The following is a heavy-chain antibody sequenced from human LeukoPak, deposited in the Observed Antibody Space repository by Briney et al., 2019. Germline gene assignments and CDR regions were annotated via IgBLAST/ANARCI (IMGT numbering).Heavy chain of an antibody. CDR2: ISSSSSYI. J-gene: IGHJ3*02. V-gene: IGHV3-21*01. CDR1: GFTFSSYS. CDR3: ARDRYSGSYSDAFDI. Sequence: GGSLRLSCAASGFTFSSYSMNWVRQAPGKGLEWVSSISSSSSYIYYADSVKGRFTISRDNAKNSLYLQINSLRAEDTAVYYCARDRYSGSYSDAFDIWGQGTMVTVSS. D-gene: IGHD1-26*01.